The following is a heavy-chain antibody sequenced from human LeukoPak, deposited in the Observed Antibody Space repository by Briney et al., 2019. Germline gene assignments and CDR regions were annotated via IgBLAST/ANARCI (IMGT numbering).Heavy chain of an antibody. D-gene: IGHD6-13*01. CDR1: GGSISSSSYY. V-gene: IGHV4-39*07. CDR2: IYYSGST. J-gene: IGHJ5*02. Sequence: SETLSLTCTVSGGSISSSSYYWGWIRQPPGKGLEWIGSIYYSGSTYYNPSLKSRVTISVDTSKNQFSLKLSSVTAADTAVYYCARRRRTVYSSILNWFDPWGQGTLVTVSS. CDR3: ARRRRTVYSSILNWFDP.